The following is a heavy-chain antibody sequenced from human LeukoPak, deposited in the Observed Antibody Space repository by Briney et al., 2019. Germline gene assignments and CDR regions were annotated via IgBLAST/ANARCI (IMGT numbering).Heavy chain of an antibody. CDR2: ISSSSSTK. CDR3: ARDYYDSNGYFP. D-gene: IGHD3-22*01. CDR1: GFTFRRYS. V-gene: IGHV3-48*02. Sequence: GGSLRLSCAASGFTFRRYSMNWVRQAPGRGLEWVSYISSSSSTKYYADSVKGRFTISRDNAKNSLYLQMNSLRDEDTAVYYCARDYYDSNGYFPWGQGTLVTVSS. J-gene: IGHJ5*02.